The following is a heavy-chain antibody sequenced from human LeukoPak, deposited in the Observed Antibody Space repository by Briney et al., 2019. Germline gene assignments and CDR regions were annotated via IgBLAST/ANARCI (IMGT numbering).Heavy chain of an antibody. V-gene: IGHV4-61*01. Sequence: SETLSLTCNVSGGYICSSSYYCTWIRQPPGKGLEWIGYISYSGTTNYNPSLKSRVTISVDTSKKQVSLKLSSVTAADTAVYYCASRPSSYFYFDYWGQGTLVTVSS. CDR2: ISYSGTT. CDR1: GGYICSSSYY. J-gene: IGHJ4*02. D-gene: IGHD5-12*01. CDR3: ASRPSSYFYFDY.